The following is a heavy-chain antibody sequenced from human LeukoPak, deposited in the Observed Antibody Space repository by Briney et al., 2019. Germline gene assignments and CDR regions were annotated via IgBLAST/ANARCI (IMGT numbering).Heavy chain of an antibody. CDR3: GSGYYYDSSGHYDY. Sequence: SETLSLTCTVSGGSISSSSYYWGWIRQPPGKGLEWIGSIYYSGSTYYNPSLKSRVTISVDTSKNQFSLKLSSVTAADTAVYYCGSGYYYDSSGHYDYWGQGTLVTVSS. D-gene: IGHD3-22*01. V-gene: IGHV4-39*01. J-gene: IGHJ4*02. CDR2: IYYSGST. CDR1: GGSISSSSYY.